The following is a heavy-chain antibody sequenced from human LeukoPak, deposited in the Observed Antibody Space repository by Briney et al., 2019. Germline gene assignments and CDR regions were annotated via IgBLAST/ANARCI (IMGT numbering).Heavy chain of an antibody. Sequence: PSETLSLTCTVSGGSISSSSYYWGWIRQPPGKGLEWIGSIYYSGSTYYNPSLKSRVTISVDTSKNQFSLKLSSVTAADTAVYYCASEGGVAYSSSWYTYNWFDPWGPGTLVTVSS. CDR3: ASEGGVAYSSSWYTYNWFDP. J-gene: IGHJ5*02. CDR2: IYYSGST. CDR1: GGSISSSSYY. D-gene: IGHD6-13*01. V-gene: IGHV4-39*01.